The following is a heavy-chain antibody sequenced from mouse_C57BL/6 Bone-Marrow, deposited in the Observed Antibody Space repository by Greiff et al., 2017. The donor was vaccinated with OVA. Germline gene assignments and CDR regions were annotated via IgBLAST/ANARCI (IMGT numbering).Heavy chain of an antibody. V-gene: IGHV10-3*01. CDR3: VRGGAWFAY. CDR2: IRSKSSNYAT. CDR1: GFTFNTYA. J-gene: IGHJ3*01. Sequence: EVQVVESGGGLVQPKGSLKLSCAASGFTFNTYAMHWVRQAPGKGLEWVARIRSKSSNYATYYADSVKDRFTISRDDSQSMLDLQMNKRKTEDTAMYYCVRGGAWFAYWGQGTLVTVSA.